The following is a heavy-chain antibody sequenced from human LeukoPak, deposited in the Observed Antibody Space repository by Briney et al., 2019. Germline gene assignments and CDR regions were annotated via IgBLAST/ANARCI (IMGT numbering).Heavy chain of an antibody. J-gene: IGHJ4*02. CDR2: ISPIFGTA. V-gene: IGHV1-69*13. CDR1: GGTFSSNA. D-gene: IGHD3-22*01. CDR3: VRARLHYYDSSGSPHPMDY. Sequence: SVNVSCKASGGTFSSNAISWVRQAPGQGLERMGGISPIFGTANYAQKFQGRVTITADESTSTAYMELSSLRSEDTAVYYCVRARLHYYDSSGSPHPMDYWGQGTLVTVSS.